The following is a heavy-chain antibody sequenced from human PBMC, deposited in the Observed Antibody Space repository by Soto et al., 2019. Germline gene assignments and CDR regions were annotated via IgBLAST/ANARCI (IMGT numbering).Heavy chain of an antibody. CDR3: AKSLLGDHYDSDGLDS. Sequence: QVQLVQSGTEVKKPGPSVTVSCKASGGPYSKYSISWVRQAPGQGLEWMGRIIPIFDMTNYAQKFQGRVTITADKSTSTVYMDLSSLRSEDTAVYYCAKSLLGDHYDSDGLDSWGQGTLVSVSS. D-gene: IGHD3-22*01. CDR1: GGPYSKYS. V-gene: IGHV1-69*02. CDR2: IIPIFDMT. J-gene: IGHJ4*02.